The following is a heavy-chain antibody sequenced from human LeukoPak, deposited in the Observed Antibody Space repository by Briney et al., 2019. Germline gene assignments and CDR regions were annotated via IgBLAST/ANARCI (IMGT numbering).Heavy chain of an antibody. V-gene: IGHV3-33*08. CDR1: GFTFSTYS. Sequence: GGSLRLSCAASGFTFSTYSMHWVRQAPGKGLEWVAVIWYDGSNKYYADSVKGRFTISRDNSKNTLYLQMNSLRAEDTAVYYCARGGYSSSWYLWWYFDLWGRGTLVTVSS. D-gene: IGHD6-13*01. CDR3: ARGGYSSSWYLWWYFDL. J-gene: IGHJ2*01. CDR2: IWYDGSNK.